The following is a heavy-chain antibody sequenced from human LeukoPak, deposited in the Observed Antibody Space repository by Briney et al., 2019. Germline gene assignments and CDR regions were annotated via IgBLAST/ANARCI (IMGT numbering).Heavy chain of an antibody. Sequence: RGSLRLSCAASGLIFSSYSMSWVRQAPGKGLEWVSGISGSGGVTYYADSVKGRFTISRDNSKNTLHLQMSSLRAEDTAVYYCAKGASGYEFDYWGQGTLVTVSS. CDR1: GLIFSSYS. J-gene: IGHJ4*02. CDR2: ISGSGGVT. D-gene: IGHD5-12*01. CDR3: AKGASGYEFDY. V-gene: IGHV3-23*01.